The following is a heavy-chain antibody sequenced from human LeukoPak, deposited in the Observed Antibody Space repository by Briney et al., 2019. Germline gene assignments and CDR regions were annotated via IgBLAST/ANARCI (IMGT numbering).Heavy chain of an antibody. CDR2: SNNKGTET. CDR3: ARGSFGPDI. Sequence: GGSLRLSCAASGFTFSNFWMHWVRRAPGEGLVWVARSNNKGTETVYADSVKGRFTISRNNAKNTLYLQMNSLRAEDTAIYYCARGSFGPDIWGQGTMVTVSS. V-gene: IGHV3-74*01. D-gene: IGHD3/OR15-3a*01. CDR1: GFTFSNFW. J-gene: IGHJ3*02.